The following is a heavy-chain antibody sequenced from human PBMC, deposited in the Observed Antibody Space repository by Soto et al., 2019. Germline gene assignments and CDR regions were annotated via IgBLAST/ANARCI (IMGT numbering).Heavy chain of an antibody. J-gene: IGHJ5*02. V-gene: IGHV3-21*01. CDR1: GFTFRSFT. CDR3: TRDASRDSSARGWFDP. Sequence: PVGSLTLSCAASGFTFRSFTMNWVRQAPGKGLEWVSTISSNSDYIYYTDALRGRFTISRDNAKNSLHLQMNSLRAEDTAVYYCTRDASRDSSARGWFDPWGPGTLVTVSS. CDR2: ISSNSDYI. D-gene: IGHD6-13*01.